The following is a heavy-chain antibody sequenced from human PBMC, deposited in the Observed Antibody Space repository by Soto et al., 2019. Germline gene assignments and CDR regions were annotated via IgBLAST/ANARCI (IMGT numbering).Heavy chain of an antibody. CDR1: GYSFTTYG. Sequence: QVQLVQSGGEVKKPGASVKVSCKTSGYSFTTYGIRWVRQAPGQGLEWMGWISAYNGNTNYAQKLQDRVTMTTDTSTSTAYMELRSLRSHDTSVYYCAREGPAPYYYSGMDVWGQGSTVTVSS. CDR2: ISAYNGNT. V-gene: IGHV1-18*01. J-gene: IGHJ6*02. CDR3: AREGPAPYYYSGMDV.